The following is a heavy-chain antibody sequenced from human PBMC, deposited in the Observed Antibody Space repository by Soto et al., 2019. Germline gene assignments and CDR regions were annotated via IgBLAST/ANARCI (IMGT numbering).Heavy chain of an antibody. Sequence: PGGSLRLSCAASGFTFSSYSMNWVRQAPGKGLEWVSSISSSSSYIYYADSVKGRFTISRDNAKNSLYLQMNSLRAEDTAVYYCASRSAAIYYYGMDVWGQGTTVTVSS. CDR3: ASRSAAIYYYGMDV. D-gene: IGHD6-13*01. CDR1: GFTFSSYS. J-gene: IGHJ6*02. CDR2: ISSSSSYI. V-gene: IGHV3-21*01.